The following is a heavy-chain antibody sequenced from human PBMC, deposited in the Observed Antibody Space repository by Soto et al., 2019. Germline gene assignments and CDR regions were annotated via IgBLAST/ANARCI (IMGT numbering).Heavy chain of an antibody. V-gene: IGHV3-66*01. D-gene: IGHD3-16*02. CDR3: ARDHLLPDYIWGSDRHPSLSFDT. CDR1: GFTVSSNY. Sequence: GGSLRLSCAASGFTVSSNYMSWVRQAPGKGLEWVSVIYSGGSTYYADSVKGRFTISRDNSKNTLYLQMNSLRAEDTAVYYCARDHLLPDYIWGSDRHPSLSFDTWGQGTMVTVSS. CDR2: IYSGGST. J-gene: IGHJ3*02.